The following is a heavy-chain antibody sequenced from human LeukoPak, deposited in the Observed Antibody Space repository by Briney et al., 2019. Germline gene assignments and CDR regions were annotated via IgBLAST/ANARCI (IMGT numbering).Heavy chain of an antibody. CDR1: GGTFSSYA. V-gene: IGHV1-69*04. CDR2: IIPILGIA. Sequence: SVKVSCKASGGTFSSYAISWVRQAPGQGLEWMGRIIPILGIANYAQKFQGRVTITADKSTSTAYMELSSLRSEDTAVYYCARAANGTYGDLLGSDAFDIWGQGTMVTVSS. D-gene: IGHD4-17*01. J-gene: IGHJ3*02. CDR3: ARAANGTYGDLLGSDAFDI.